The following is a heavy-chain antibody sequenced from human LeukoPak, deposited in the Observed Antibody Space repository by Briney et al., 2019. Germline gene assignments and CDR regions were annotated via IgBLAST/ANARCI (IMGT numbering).Heavy chain of an antibody. Sequence: SETLSLTRTVSGGSISSYYWSWIRQSPGKGLEWIGYIYYSGSDNYNPSLESRVTISVDTSKNQFSLKLSSVTAADTAVYYCAREYYGSGNSSPSHSDYWGQGTLVTVSS. D-gene: IGHD3-10*01. CDR2: IYYSGSD. CDR3: AREYYGSGNSSPSHSDY. V-gene: IGHV4-59*01. CDR1: GGSISSYY. J-gene: IGHJ4*02.